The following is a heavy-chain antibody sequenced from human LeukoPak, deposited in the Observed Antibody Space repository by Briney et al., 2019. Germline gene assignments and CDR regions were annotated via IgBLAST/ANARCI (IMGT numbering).Heavy chain of an antibody. CDR3: ARLRRNSDRSGFYYYYDN. V-gene: IGHV3-21*01. Sequence: GGSLRLSCAASGFTFSSYSFNWVRQAPGKGLEWVLSVNTISSYIYYADSVKGRFTISRDNVENSVYLQMNSLRAEDSAVYYCARLRRNSDRSGFYYYYDNWGQGTLVTVSS. CDR2: VNTISSYI. D-gene: IGHD3-22*01. CDR1: GFTFSSYS. J-gene: IGHJ4*02.